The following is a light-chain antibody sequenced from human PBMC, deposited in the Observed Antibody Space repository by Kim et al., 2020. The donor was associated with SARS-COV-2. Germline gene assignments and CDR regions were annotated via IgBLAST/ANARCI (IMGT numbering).Light chain of an antibody. CDR3: QAWDSSTAV. Sequence: SYELTQPPSVSVSPGQTASITCSGDKLGDKYACWYQQKPGQSPVLAIYQDNKRPSGIPERFSGSNSGNTAPLTISGTQAMDEADYYCQAWDSSTAVFGGG. V-gene: IGLV3-1*01. CDR2: QDN. CDR1: KLGDKY. J-gene: IGLJ2*01.